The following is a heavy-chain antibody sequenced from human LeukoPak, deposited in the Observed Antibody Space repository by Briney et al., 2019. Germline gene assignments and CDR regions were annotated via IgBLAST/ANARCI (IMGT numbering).Heavy chain of an antibody. J-gene: IGHJ4*02. CDR2: IYSGGST. Sequence: PGGSLRLSCAASGFIVSSNYMSWVRQAPGKGLEWVSIIYSGGSTYYADSVKGRFTISRDISKNTLHLQMNSLRAEDTAVYYCARLGYYDALTDIVDDFWGQGTLVTVSS. CDR3: ARLGYYDALTDIVDDF. CDR1: GFIVSSNY. D-gene: IGHD3-9*01. V-gene: IGHV3-53*01.